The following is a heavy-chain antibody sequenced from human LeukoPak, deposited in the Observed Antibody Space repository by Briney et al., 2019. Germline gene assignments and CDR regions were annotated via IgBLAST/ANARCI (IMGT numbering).Heavy chain of an antibody. Sequence: TLSLTCTVSGGYISNTYWSWIRQPPGKGLEWIGYIYHSGSTYYNPSLKSRVTISVDRSKNQFSLKLSSVTAADTAVYYCARFYGDYALDYWGQGTLVTVSS. CDR1: GGYISNTY. D-gene: IGHD4-17*01. CDR3: ARFYGDYALDY. J-gene: IGHJ4*02. CDR2: IYHSGST. V-gene: IGHV4-30-2*01.